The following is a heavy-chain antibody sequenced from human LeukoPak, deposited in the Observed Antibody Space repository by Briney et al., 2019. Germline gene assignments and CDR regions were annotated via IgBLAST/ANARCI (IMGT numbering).Heavy chain of an antibody. CDR3: ARVIGALYYFDY. J-gene: IGHJ4*02. CDR2: IHYSGST. V-gene: IGHV4-59*01. CDR1: GGSISSYY. D-gene: IGHD3-22*01. Sequence: SETLSLTCFVPGGSISSYYWSWIRQPPGKGLEWIGYIHYSGSTNYNPSLKSRVTISIDTSKKQFSLKLSSVTAADTAVYYCARVIGALYYFDYWGQGTLVTVSS.